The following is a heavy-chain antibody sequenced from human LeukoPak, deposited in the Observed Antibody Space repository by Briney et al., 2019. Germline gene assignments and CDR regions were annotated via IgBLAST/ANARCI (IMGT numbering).Heavy chain of an antibody. CDR3: ARDRRYGDYGGWFDP. CDR1: GFTFSSYA. J-gene: IGHJ5*02. V-gene: IGHV3-30*04. CDR2: ISYDGSNK. D-gene: IGHD4-17*01. Sequence: PGGSLRLSCAASGFTFSSYAMHWVRQAPGKGLEWVAVISYDGSNKYYADSVKGRFTISRDNSKNTLYLQMNSLRAEDTAVYYCARDRRYGDYGGWFDPWGQGTLVTVSS.